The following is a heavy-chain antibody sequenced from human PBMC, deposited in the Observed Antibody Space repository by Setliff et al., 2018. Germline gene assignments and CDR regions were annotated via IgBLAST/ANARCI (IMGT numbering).Heavy chain of an antibody. V-gene: IGHV4-30-4*08. Sequence: PSETLSLTCTVSGGSISSGDYYWSWIRQPPGKGLEWIGYIYSSGSTYYNPSLKSRVSISVDTSKNQFSLKLSSVTAADTAVYYCMRQVGGGLWYFDYWGQGILVTVSS. CDR1: GGSISSGDYY. CDR2: IYSSGST. CDR3: MRQVGGGLWYFDY. J-gene: IGHJ4*02. D-gene: IGHD2-15*01.